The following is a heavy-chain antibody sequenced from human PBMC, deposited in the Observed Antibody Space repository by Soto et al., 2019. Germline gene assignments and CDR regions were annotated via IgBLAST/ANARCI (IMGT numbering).Heavy chain of an antibody. CDR3: ARDIRGIAAAGTGFDY. CDR2: ISAYNGNT. Sequence: ASVKVSCKASGYPFHSYGISWVRQAPGQGLEWMGWISAYNGNTNYALKLQGRVTMTTDTSTSKAYMELRSLRSDDTAVYYCARDIRGIAAAGTGFDYWGQGTLVTVSS. D-gene: IGHD6-13*01. J-gene: IGHJ4*02. CDR1: GYPFHSYG. V-gene: IGHV1-18*04.